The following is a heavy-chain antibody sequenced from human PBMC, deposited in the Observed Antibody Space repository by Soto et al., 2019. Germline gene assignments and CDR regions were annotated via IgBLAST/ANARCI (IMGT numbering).Heavy chain of an antibody. V-gene: IGHV3-30*18. CDR2: ISYDGRNK. CDR1: GFMFSSFG. D-gene: IGHD3-9*01. J-gene: IGHJ6*02. Sequence: QVQLVESGGGVVQPGNSLRLSCAASGFMFSSFGIHWVRQAPGKGLEWVTVISYDGRNKLYADSVKGRFTISRDNSKNTLYLQMNSLRAEDTAVYYCAKPTFDWFRGETSYFHYGMDVWGQGTTVTVSS. CDR3: AKPTFDWFRGETSYFHYGMDV.